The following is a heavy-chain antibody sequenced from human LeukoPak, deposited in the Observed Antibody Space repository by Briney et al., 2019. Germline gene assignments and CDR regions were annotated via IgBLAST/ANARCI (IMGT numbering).Heavy chain of an antibody. CDR3: ATNIIFGEIHVFNI. CDR1: GYSFTSYW. Sequence: GESLRISCKGSGYSFTSYWIGWVRQMPGKGLEWMGIIYPGDSDTRYSPSFQGQVTISADKSISTVYLQWSSLKASDSAMYYCATNIIFGEIHVFNIGAKGKMVTV. CDR2: IYPGDSDT. V-gene: IGHV5-51*01. D-gene: IGHD3/OR15-3a*01. J-gene: IGHJ3*02.